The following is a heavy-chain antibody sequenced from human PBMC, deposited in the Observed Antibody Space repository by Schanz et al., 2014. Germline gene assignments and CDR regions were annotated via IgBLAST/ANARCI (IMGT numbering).Heavy chain of an antibody. Sequence: QVHLVQSGAEVKRPGASVKVSCKASEYSFTSYSMHWVRQAPGQRLEWMGWINTGSGDTQYSQNFQGRVTITRDTSASTAYMELSSLRSEDTAVYSCARSAGRDFWSGYYTRFDYWGQGTLVTVSS. V-gene: IGHV1-3*04. CDR2: INTGSGDT. CDR3: ARSAGRDFWSGYYTRFDY. D-gene: IGHD3-3*01. CDR1: EYSFTSYS. J-gene: IGHJ4*02.